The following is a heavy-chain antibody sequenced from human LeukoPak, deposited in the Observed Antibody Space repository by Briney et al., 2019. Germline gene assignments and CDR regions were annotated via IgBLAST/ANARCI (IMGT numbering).Heavy chain of an antibody. V-gene: IGHV3-23*01. D-gene: IGHD2-21*01. CDR3: AKAPVTTCRGAYCHPFEY. Sequence: HPGGSLRLSCAASGFTLSSYAMRWVRQAPGKGLEWVSAISDSGNTYHPDSVKGRFTISRDSSKNTLFLQMNRLRAEDAAVYYCAKAPVTTCRGAYCHPFEYWGQGTLVTVSS. CDR2: ISDSGNT. CDR1: GFTLSSYA. J-gene: IGHJ4*02.